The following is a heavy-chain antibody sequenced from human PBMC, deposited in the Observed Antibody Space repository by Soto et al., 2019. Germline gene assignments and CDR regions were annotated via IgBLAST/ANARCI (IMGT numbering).Heavy chain of an antibody. V-gene: IGHV4-61*01. Sequence: SETLSLTCTVSGGSVSSGSYYWSWIRQPPGKGLEWIGYIYYSGSTNYNPSLKSRVTISVDTSKNQFSLKLSSVTAADTAVYYCGRGFFQSRLGIWWDVGGKGTRATFP. CDR2: IYYSGST. CDR3: GRGFFQSRLGIWWDV. J-gene: IGHJ6*03. CDR1: GGSVSSGSYY. D-gene: IGHD5-12*01.